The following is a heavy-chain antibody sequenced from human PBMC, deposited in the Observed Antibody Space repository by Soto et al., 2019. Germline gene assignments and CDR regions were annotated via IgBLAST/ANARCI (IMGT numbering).Heavy chain of an antibody. D-gene: IGHD7-27*01. CDR1: GGSVSSGTYY. J-gene: IGHJ2*01. CDR2: IYRGSP. V-gene: IGHV4-61*01. CDR3: SRDQGLGAGYFAL. Sequence: QVQLQESGPGQVKPSETLFLTCTVSGGSVSSGTYYWSWIRQPAGKGLEWMGYIYRGSPNYNPSRESRATISVDTSRTQCSLMLSSVTAADTAVYYCSRDQGLGAGYFALWGRGTLVTVSS.